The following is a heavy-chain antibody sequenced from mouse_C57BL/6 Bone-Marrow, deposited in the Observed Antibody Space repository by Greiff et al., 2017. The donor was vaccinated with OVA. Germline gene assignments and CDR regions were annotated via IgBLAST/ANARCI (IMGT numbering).Heavy chain of an antibody. V-gene: IGHV1-82*01. J-gene: IGHJ2*01. CDR3: ARDYYGSSYEGENY. Sequence: QVQLQQSGPELVKPGASVKISCKASGYAFSSSWMNWVKQRPGKGLEWIGRIYPGDGDTNYNGKFKGKATLTADKSSSTAYMQLSSLTSEDSAVYYCARDYYGSSYEGENYWGQGTTLTVSS. D-gene: IGHD1-1*01. CDR2: IYPGDGDT. CDR1: GYAFSSSW.